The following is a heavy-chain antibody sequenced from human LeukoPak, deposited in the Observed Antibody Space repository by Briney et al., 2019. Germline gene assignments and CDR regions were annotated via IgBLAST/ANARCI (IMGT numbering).Heavy chain of an antibody. D-gene: IGHD2-15*01. V-gene: IGHV3-23*01. CDR3: AKDTSAWWYHRAYMNV. Sequence: PGGSLRLSCAASGFTFSDYAMSWVRQAPGGGLEWVSAISGSGDKTFHADSVKGRFTTSRDNSKNTLSLQMSSLRVEDSAAYFCAKDTSAWWYHRAYMNVWGTGTTVTVSS. CDR1: GFTFSDYA. CDR2: ISGSGDKT. J-gene: IGHJ6*03.